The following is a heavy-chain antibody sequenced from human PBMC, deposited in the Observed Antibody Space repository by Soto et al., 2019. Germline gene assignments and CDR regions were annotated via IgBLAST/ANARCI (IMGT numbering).Heavy chain of an antibody. CDR1: GFMFSDSW. CDR2: IKPDGSET. V-gene: IGHV3-7*05. Sequence: EAQLVESGGDLVQPRGSLRLSCAASGFMFSDSWMNWVRQAPGKGLEWVANIKPDGSETAYVDSVKGRFTISRDNAKKFLYLQMNSLRVDDTAVYYCASGIDPWGQGTLVTVSS. CDR3: ASGIDP. J-gene: IGHJ5*02.